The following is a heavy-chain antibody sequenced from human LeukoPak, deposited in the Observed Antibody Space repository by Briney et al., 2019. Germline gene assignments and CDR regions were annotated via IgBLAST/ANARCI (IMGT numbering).Heavy chain of an antibody. J-gene: IGHJ6*03. CDR1: GYSISSGYY. V-gene: IGHV4-38-2*02. CDR3: ARVSSSSWYRCYYYMDV. CDR2: IYHSGST. Sequence: SETLSLTCTVSGYSISSGYYWGWIRQPPGKGLEWIGSIYHSGSTYYNPSLKSRVTISVDTSKNQFSLKLSSVTAADTAVYYCARVSSSSWYRCYYYMDVWGKGTTVTVSS. D-gene: IGHD6-13*01.